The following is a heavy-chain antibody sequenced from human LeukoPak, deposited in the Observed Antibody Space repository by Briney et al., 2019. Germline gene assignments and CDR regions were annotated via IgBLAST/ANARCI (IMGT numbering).Heavy chain of an antibody. CDR1: GYSFTSYW. CDR2: IYPGDSDT. J-gene: IGHJ6*02. V-gene: IGHV5-51*01. CDR3: ARLGRSGYEDYYYYGMDV. D-gene: IGHD5-12*01. Sequence: GASLKISCKGSGYSFTSYWIGWVRQMPGKGLEWMGIIYPGDSDTRYSPSFQGQVAISADKSISTAYLQWSSLKASDTAMYYCARLGRSGYEDYYYYGMDVWGQGTTVTVSS.